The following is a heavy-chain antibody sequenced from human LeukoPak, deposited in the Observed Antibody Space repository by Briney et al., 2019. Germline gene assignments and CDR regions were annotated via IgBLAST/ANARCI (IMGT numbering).Heavy chain of an antibody. V-gene: IGHV3-23*01. CDR1: EFTFRNYA. J-gene: IGHJ3*02. CDR3: ANLGARDGFDI. CDR2: ISDSGDST. Sequence: PGGSLRLSCAVSEFTFRNYAMSWVRQALGKGLEWVSAISDSGDSTFYADSVKGRFTISRDNSKSTLDLQMNSLRVEDTAVYYCANLGARDGFDIWGQGTVVTVSS. D-gene: IGHD1-26*01.